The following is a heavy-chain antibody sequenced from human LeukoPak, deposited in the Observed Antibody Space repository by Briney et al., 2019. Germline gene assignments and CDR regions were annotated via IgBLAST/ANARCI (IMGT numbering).Heavy chain of an antibody. CDR2: IYYSGST. J-gene: IGHJ4*02. Sequence: SSETLSLTCTVSGGSISSDIYYWGWIRRPPGKGLEWIGSIYYSGSTYYNPSLKSRVSISVDTSKNQFSLKLSSVTAADTAVYYCARDVGATPGYFDYWGQGTLVTVSS. CDR1: GGSISSDIYY. V-gene: IGHV4-39*07. D-gene: IGHD1-26*01. CDR3: ARDVGATPGYFDY.